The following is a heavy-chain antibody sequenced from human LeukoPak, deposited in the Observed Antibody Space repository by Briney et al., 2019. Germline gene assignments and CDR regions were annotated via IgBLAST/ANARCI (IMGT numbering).Heavy chain of an antibody. CDR1: GFTFSSYS. CDR3: AKGSIVVVVAATSDY. J-gene: IGHJ4*02. CDR2: ISGSGGST. Sequence: RGGSLRLSCAASGFTFSSYSMNWVRQAPGKGLEWVSAISGSGGSTYYADSVKGRFTISRDNSKNTLYLQMNSLRAEDTAVYYCAKGSIVVVVAATSDYWGQGTLVTVSS. D-gene: IGHD2-15*01. V-gene: IGHV3-23*01.